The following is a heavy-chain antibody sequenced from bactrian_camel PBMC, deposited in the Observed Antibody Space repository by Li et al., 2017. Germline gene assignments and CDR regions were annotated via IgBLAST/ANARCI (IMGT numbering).Heavy chain of an antibody. D-gene: IGHD6*01. CDR1: NTVNSRC. V-gene: IGHV3S1*01. J-gene: IGHJ4*01. Sequence: HVQLVESGGGSVQTGGSLRLSCGNTVNSRCMGWFRQAPGKEREGVGVINEGNWKYIADPVKGRFTISRDNAKNTLYLQMNRLDVDDTAMYFCAADGGGWYVSRWDYWAREPRSPSP. CDR2: INEGNWK.